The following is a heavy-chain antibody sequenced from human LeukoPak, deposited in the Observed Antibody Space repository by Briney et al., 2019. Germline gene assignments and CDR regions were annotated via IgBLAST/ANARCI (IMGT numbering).Heavy chain of an antibody. J-gene: IGHJ5*02. CDR1: GFTFSSYE. CDR2: ISSSGSTI. CDR3: ARAGFDTAMGPGGWFDP. D-gene: IGHD5-18*01. Sequence: SGGSLRLSCAASGFTFSSYEMNWVRQAPGKGLEWVSYISSSGSTIYYADSVKGRFTISRDNAKNSLYLQMNSLRAEDTAVYYCARAGFDTAMGPGGWFDPWGQGTLVTVSS. V-gene: IGHV3-48*03.